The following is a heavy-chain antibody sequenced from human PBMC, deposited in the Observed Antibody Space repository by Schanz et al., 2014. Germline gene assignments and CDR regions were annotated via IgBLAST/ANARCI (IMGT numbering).Heavy chain of an antibody. D-gene: IGHD5-18*01. CDR2: ISGNGGEK. J-gene: IGHJ3*02. CDR1: GFSFSTYA. CDR3: AREEGYGYGPGAFDI. Sequence: QLVESGGCLVQPGRSLKLSCAASGFSFSTYAMHWVRQAPGKGLRCVAVISGNGGEKYYADSVKGRFTISRDNSENTLSLQMNSLRAEDTAVYYCAREEGYGYGPGAFDIWGQGTMVTVSS. V-gene: IGHV3-30*04.